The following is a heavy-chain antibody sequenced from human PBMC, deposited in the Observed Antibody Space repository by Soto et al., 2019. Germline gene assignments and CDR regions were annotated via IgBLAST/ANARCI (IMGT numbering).Heavy chain of an antibody. Sequence: HPGGSLRLSCAASGFTVSSTYMSWVRQAPGKGLEWVSVIFSSGESFYADSVKGRFTISRDSFDNTVYLQMNSLKAEDTAVYYCARGGIGMVRTFDHWGQGTLVTVSS. CDR1: GFTVSSTY. CDR3: ARGGIGMVRTFDH. D-gene: IGHD3-10*01. V-gene: IGHV3-53*01. J-gene: IGHJ4*02. CDR2: IFSSGES.